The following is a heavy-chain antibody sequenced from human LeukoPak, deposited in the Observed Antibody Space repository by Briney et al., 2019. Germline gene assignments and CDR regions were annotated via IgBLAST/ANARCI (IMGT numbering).Heavy chain of an antibody. CDR3: AKGSGITLVRDLDY. D-gene: IGHD3-10*01. V-gene: IGHV3-9*01. CDR1: GFTLDDYA. CDR2: ISWNSETL. J-gene: IGHJ4*02. Sequence: GRSLRLSCAASGFTLDDYAMHWVRQPPGKGLEWVSGISWNSETLGYADSVKGRITISRDNAKNSLYLQMNSLRADDTALYYCAKGSGITLVRDLDYWGQGTLVTVSS.